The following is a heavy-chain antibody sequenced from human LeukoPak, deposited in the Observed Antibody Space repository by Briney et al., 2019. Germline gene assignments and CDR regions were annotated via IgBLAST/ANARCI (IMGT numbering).Heavy chain of an antibody. V-gene: IGHV4-61*01. CDR2: IYYSGST. CDR3: ARDDPSYGNPL. D-gene: IGHD5-18*01. CDR1: GGSISSSSYY. Sequence: SETLSLTCTVSGGSISSSSYYWGWIRQPPGKGLEWIGYIYYSGSTNYNPSLKSRVTISVDTSKNQFSLKLSSVTAADTAVYYCARDDPSYGNPLWGQGTLVTVSS. J-gene: IGHJ4*02.